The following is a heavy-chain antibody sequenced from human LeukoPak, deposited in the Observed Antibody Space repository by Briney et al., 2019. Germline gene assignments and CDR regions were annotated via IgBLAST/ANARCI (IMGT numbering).Heavy chain of an antibody. V-gene: IGHV1-46*01. CDR2: IYPRDGST. CDR1: GYSFTSNY. Sequence: ASVKVSCKASGYSFTSNYIHWVRQAPGQGLEWMGMIYPRDGSTSYAQKFQGRVTVTRDTSTSTVHMELSGLRSEDTAVYYCARDQEASDYWGQGTLVTVSS. CDR3: ARDQEASDY. J-gene: IGHJ4*02.